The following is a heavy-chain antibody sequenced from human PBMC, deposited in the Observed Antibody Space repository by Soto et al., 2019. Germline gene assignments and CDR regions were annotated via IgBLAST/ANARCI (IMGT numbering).Heavy chain of an antibody. V-gene: IGHV1-3*05. CDR3: ARDRHYYYGMDV. J-gene: IGHJ6*02. Sequence: QVQLVQSGAEEKKPGASVKVSCKASGYTFTSYAMHWVRQAPGQRLEWMGWINAGNGNTKYSQKFQGRVTITRDTCASTAYMEMSSLRSEDTAVYYCARDRHYYYGMDVWGQGTTVTVSS. CDR2: INAGNGNT. CDR1: GYTFTSYA.